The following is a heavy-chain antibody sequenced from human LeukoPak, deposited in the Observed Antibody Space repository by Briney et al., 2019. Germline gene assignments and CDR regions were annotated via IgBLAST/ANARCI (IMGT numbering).Heavy chain of an antibody. CDR3: ARDSTGWYGFDY. J-gene: IGHJ4*02. V-gene: IGHV4-39*07. Sequence: PSETLSLTCTVSGGSISSSSYYWGWIRQPPGKGLEWIGSIYYSGSTYYNPSLKSRVTISVDTSKNRFSLKLSSVTAADTAVYYCARDSTGWYGFDYWGQGTLVTVSS. CDR2: IYYSGST. D-gene: IGHD6-19*01. CDR1: GGSISSSSYY.